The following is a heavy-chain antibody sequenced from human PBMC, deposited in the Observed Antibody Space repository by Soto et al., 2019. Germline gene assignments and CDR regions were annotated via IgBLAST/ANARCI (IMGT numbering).Heavy chain of an antibody. CDR2: ISSSSSYI. CDR3: ARGTTVTTFDY. CDR1: GFTFSSYS. D-gene: IGHD4-17*01. V-gene: IGHV3-21*01. J-gene: IGHJ4*02. Sequence: EVQLVESGGGLVKPGGSLRLSCAASGFTFSSYSMNWVRQAPGKGLEWVSYISSSSSYIYYADSVKGRFTISRENAKNSLYLRMNSLRAEDTAVYYCARGTTVTTFDYWGQGTLVTVSS.